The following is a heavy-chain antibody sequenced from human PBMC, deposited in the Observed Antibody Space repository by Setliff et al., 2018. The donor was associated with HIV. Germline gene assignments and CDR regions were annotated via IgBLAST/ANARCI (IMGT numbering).Heavy chain of an antibody. Sequence: SETLSLTCTVSGDSISSGGYYWNWIRQLPGKGLEWIGNMYYSGSTSYNPSLKSRLTISVDTSKNQFSLKLTSVTAADTAVYYCARGFFSRTYFDYWGQGTLVTVSS. CDR2: MYYSGST. J-gene: IGHJ4*02. CDR3: ARGFFSRTYFDY. CDR1: GDSISSGGYY. V-gene: IGHV4-31*03.